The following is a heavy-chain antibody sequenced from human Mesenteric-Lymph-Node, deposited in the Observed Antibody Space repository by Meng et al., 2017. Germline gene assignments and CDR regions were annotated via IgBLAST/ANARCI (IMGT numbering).Heavy chain of an antibody. CDR2: ISGSGGTT. CDR1: GFSFSSYG. CDR3: AKYRTMVTTSFYFDY. Sequence: GGSLRLSCAASGFSFSSYGMNWVRQAPGKGLEWVSVISGSGGTTDYADSVKGRFTISRDPSKNTLYLQMDTLRVEDTAIYYCAKYRTMVTTSFYFDYWGRGTLVTVSS. D-gene: IGHD4-17*01. V-gene: IGHV3-23*01. J-gene: IGHJ4*02.